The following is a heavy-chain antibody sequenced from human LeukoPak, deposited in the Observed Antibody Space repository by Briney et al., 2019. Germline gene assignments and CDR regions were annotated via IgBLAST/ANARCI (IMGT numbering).Heavy chain of an antibody. CDR2: ISYDGSNK. CDR1: GFTFSSYA. D-gene: IGHD3-22*01. J-gene: IGHJ3*02. V-gene: IGHV3-30*03. CDR3: ATKQEYYYDSSGKLAFDI. Sequence: GGSLRLSCAASGFTFSSYAMSWVRQAPGKGLEWVAVISYDGSNKYYADSVKGRFTISRDNSKNTLYLQMNSLRAEDTAVYYCATKQEYYYDSSGKLAFDIWGQGTMVTVSS.